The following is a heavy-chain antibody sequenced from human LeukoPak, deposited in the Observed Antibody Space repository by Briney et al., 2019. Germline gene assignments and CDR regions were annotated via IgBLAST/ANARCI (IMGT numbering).Heavy chain of an antibody. V-gene: IGHV4-39*01. CDR1: GGSISSSSYY. CDR3: ARHRYYYGSGRRWFDP. J-gene: IGHJ5*02. D-gene: IGHD3-10*01. Sequence: PSETLSLTCTVSGGSISSSSYYWGWIRQPPGKGLEWIGSMYYSGSTSYNPSLKSRVTISVDTSKNQFSLKLSSVTAADTVVYHCARHRYYYGSGRRWFDPWGQGTLVTVSS. CDR2: MYYSGST.